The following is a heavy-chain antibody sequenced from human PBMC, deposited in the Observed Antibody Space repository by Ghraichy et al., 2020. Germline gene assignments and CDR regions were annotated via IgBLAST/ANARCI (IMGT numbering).Heavy chain of an antibody. J-gene: IGHJ1*01. CDR1: GFTFSAYW. D-gene: IGHD1-26*01. Sequence: GGSLRLSCAASGFTFSAYWMSWIRQAPGKGLEWVANIKEDGSDKYYVDSVRGRFTISSDNAKNSLYLQMNSLSAEDTALYYCPRDSRAAGGKSYWGQGALVTVSS. CDR3: PRDSRAAGGKSY. V-gene: IGHV3-7*01. CDR2: IKEDGSDK.